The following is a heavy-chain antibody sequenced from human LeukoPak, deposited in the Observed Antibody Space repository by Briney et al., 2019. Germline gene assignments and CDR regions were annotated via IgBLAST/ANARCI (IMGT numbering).Heavy chain of an antibody. CDR3: ARVGHDYGDYVFIY. Sequence: GGSLRLSCAASGFTFSSYAMHWVRQAPGKGLEYVSAISSNGGSTYYANSVKGRFTISRDNSKNTLHLQMGSLRAEDMAVYYCARVGHDYGDYVFIYWGQGTLVTVSS. CDR1: GFTFSSYA. V-gene: IGHV3-64*01. D-gene: IGHD4-17*01. CDR2: ISSNGGST. J-gene: IGHJ4*02.